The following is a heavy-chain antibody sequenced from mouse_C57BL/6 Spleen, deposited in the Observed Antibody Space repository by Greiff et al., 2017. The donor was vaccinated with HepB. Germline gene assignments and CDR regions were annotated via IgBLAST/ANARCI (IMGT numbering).Heavy chain of an antibody. J-gene: IGHJ2*01. V-gene: IGHV5-4*03. Sequence: EVMLVESGGGLVKPGGSLKLSCAASGFTFSSYAMSWVRQTPEKRLEWVATISDGGSYTYYPDNVKGRFTISRDNAKNNLYLQMSHLKSEDTAMYYGARGSSIYDGYSYYFDYWGQGTTLTVSS. CDR1: GFTFSSYA. CDR2: ISDGGSYT. CDR3: ARGSSIYDGYSYYFDY. D-gene: IGHD2-3*01.